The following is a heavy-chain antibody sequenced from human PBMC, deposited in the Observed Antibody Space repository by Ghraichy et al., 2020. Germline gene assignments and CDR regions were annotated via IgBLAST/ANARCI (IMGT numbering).Heavy chain of an antibody. J-gene: IGHJ3*02. Sequence: GGSLRLSCTASGFTCGDYAMSWVRQAPGKGLEWVGFIRSKAYGGTTEYAASVKGRFTISRDDSKSIAYLQMNSLKTEDTAVYYCTRDSSSWYPDAFDIWGQGTMVTVSS. CDR1: GFTCGDYA. CDR2: IRSKAYGGTT. V-gene: IGHV3-49*04. D-gene: IGHD6-13*01. CDR3: TRDSSSWYPDAFDI.